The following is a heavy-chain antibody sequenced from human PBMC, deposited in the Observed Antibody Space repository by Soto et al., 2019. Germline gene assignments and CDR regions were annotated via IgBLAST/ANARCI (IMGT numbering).Heavy chain of an antibody. Sequence: SETLSLTCTVSGGSISSGGYYWSWIRQHPGKGLEWIGYIYYSGSTYYNPSLKSRVTISVDTSKNQFSLKLSSVTAADTAVYYCARSGHGVVPITAFDYWGQGTLVTVSS. J-gene: IGHJ4*02. CDR1: GGSISSGGYY. CDR3: ARSGHGVVPITAFDY. CDR2: IYYSGST. D-gene: IGHD3-3*01. V-gene: IGHV4-31*03.